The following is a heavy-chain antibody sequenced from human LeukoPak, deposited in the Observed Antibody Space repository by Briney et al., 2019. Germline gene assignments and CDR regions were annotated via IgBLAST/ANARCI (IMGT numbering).Heavy chain of an antibody. CDR1: GGTFSSYA. V-gene: IGHV1-69*13. J-gene: IGHJ4*02. CDR2: IIPIFGTA. CDR3: ARIGMATTRGYY. D-gene: IGHD5-24*01. Sequence: SVKVSCKASGGTFSSYAISWVRQAPGQGLEWMGGIIPIFGTANYAQKFQARVTITADESTSTAYMELSSLRSEDTAVYYCARIGMATTRGYYWGQGTLVTVSS.